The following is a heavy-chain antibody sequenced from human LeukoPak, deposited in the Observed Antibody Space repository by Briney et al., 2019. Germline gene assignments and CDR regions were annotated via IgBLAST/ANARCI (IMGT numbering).Heavy chain of an antibody. J-gene: IGHJ4*02. Sequence: GGSLRLSCAASGFTFSSYSMNWVRQAPGKGLEWVSSISSSSSYIYYADSVKGRFTISRDNDKNSLYLQMNSLRAEDTAVYYCARYLTGYPISYYFDYWGQGTLVTVSS. CDR2: ISSSSSYI. CDR3: ARYLTGYPISYYFDY. D-gene: IGHD3-9*01. CDR1: GFTFSSYS. V-gene: IGHV3-21*01.